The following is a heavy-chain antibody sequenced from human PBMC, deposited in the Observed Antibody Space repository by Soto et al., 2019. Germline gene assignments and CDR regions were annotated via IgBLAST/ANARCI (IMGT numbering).Heavy chain of an antibody. CDR2: ISYDGSNK. D-gene: IGHD2-2*01. V-gene: IGHV3-30*18. Sequence: VGSLRLSCAASVFTFSSYGMHWVRQAPGKGLEWVAVISYDGSNKYYADSVKGRFTISRDNSENTLYLQMNSLRAEDTAVYYCANGEYKLLPLDYLGQGTLVNVSS. CDR3: ANGEYKLLPLDY. J-gene: IGHJ4*02. CDR1: VFTFSSYG.